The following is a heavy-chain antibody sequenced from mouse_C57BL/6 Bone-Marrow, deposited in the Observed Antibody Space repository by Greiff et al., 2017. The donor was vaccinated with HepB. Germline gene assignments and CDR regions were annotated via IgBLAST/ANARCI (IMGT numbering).Heavy chain of an antibody. CDR2: FHPYNDDT. J-gene: IGHJ1*03. Sequence: ESGAELVKPGASVKMSCKASGYTFTTYPIEWMKQNHGKSLEWIGNFHPYNDDTKYNEKFKGKATLTVEKSSSTVYLELSRLTSDDSAVYYCARNNNYYGSSYFWYFDVWGTGTTVTVSS. CDR3: ARNNNYYGSSYFWYFDV. V-gene: IGHV1-47*01. CDR1: GYTFTTYP. D-gene: IGHD1-1*01.